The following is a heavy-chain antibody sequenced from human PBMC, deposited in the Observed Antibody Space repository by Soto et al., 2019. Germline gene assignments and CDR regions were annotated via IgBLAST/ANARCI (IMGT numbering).Heavy chain of an antibody. D-gene: IGHD3-9*01. CDR2: ISYDGSNK. CDR3: AKEGRDPYYDILTGLDY. V-gene: IGHV3-30*18. CDR1: GFTFSSSG. Sequence: GGSLRLSCAASGFTFSSSGMHWVCQAPGKGLEWVAVISYDGSNKYYADSVKGRFTISRDNSKNTLYLQMNSLRAEDTAVYYCAKEGRDPYYDILTGLDYWGQGTLVTVSS. J-gene: IGHJ4*02.